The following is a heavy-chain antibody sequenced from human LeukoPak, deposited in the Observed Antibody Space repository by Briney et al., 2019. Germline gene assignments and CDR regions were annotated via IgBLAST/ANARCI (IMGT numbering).Heavy chain of an antibody. Sequence: PGGSLRLSCAASGFTVSSNYMSWVRQAPGTGLEWVSVIYSGGSTYYADSVKGRFTISRDNSKNTLYLQMNSLRAEDTAVYYCARFRLRLGELSLGDAFDIWGQGTMVTVSS. V-gene: IGHV3-66*01. CDR2: IYSGGST. J-gene: IGHJ3*02. CDR3: ARFRLRLGELSLGDAFDI. D-gene: IGHD3-16*02. CDR1: GFTVSSNY.